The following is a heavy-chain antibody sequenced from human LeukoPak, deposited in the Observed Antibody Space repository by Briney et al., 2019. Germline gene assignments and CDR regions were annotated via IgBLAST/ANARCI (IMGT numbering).Heavy chain of an antibody. V-gene: IGHV1-2*02. J-gene: IGHJ4*02. CDR1: GYTFTGYY. CDR3: ARRGDGYKFDS. D-gene: IGHD5-24*01. Sequence: ASVKVSCKASGYTFTGYYMHWVRQAPGQGLEWLGWISPNSGDTKYAQKSQGRVTMTRDTSISSAYMELSSLRSDDTAVYYCARRGDGYKFDSWGQGTLVTVSS. CDR2: ISPNSGDT.